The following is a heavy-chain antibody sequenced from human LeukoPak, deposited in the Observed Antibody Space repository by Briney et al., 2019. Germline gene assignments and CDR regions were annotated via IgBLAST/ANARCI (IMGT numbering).Heavy chain of an antibody. CDR2: IYYSGST. CDR1: GGSISNYY. V-gene: IGHV4-59*01. J-gene: IGHJ5*02. Sequence: KPSETLSLTCTVSGGSISNYYWSWIRQPPGKGLEWIGYIYYSGSTNYNPSLKSRVTISVDTSKNQFSLKLSSVTAADTAVYYCARVGDSGSYLHWFDPWGQGTLVTVSS. CDR3: ARVGDSGSYLHWFDP. D-gene: IGHD3-10*01.